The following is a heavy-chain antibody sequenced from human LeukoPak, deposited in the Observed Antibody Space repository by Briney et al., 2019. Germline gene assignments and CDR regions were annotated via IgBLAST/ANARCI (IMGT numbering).Heavy chain of an antibody. CDR3: ARVVKRTKYDY. J-gene: IGHJ4*02. D-gene: IGHD2-15*01. CDR1: GGSISSYY. Sequence: SETLSLTCTVSGGSISSYYWSWIRQPPEKGLEWIGYIYYSGSTNYNTSLKSRVTLSVDTSKNQFSLRLSSVTAADTAVYYCARVVKRTKYDYWGQGTLVTVSS. CDR2: IYYSGST. V-gene: IGHV4-59*08.